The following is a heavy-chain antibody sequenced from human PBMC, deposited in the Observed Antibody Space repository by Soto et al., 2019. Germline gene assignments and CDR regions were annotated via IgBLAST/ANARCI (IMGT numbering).Heavy chain of an antibody. V-gene: IGHV3-30-3*01. CDR3: ASSGWTDFDY. Sequence: GGSLRLSCAASGFTFSSYAMHWVRQAPGKGLEWVTVISYDGSNKYYADSVKGRFNISRDNSKNTLYLQMNSLRTEDTAVYYCASSGWTDFDYWGQGTLVTVSS. D-gene: IGHD6-19*01. CDR2: ISYDGSNK. J-gene: IGHJ4*02. CDR1: GFTFSSYA.